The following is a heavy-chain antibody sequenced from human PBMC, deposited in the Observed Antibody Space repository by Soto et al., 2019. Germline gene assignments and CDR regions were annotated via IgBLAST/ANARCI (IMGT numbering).Heavy chain of an antibody. D-gene: IGHD5-18*01. Sequence: PSETLSLTCAVYGGSFSGYYWSWIRQPPGKGLEWIGEINHSGSTYYNPSLKSRVTISVDTSKNQFSLKLSSVTAADTAVYYCACIFSGGYGYGFYYYGMDVWGQGTTVTVSS. CDR1: GGSFSGYY. CDR2: INHSGST. J-gene: IGHJ6*02. V-gene: IGHV4-34*01. CDR3: ACIFSGGYGYGFYYYGMDV.